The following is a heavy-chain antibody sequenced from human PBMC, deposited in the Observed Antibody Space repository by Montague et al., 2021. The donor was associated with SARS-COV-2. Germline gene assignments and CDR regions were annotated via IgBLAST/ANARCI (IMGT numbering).Heavy chain of an antibody. CDR2: IYYSGGT. J-gene: IGHJ4*02. D-gene: IGHD3-10*01. CDR3: ARGDGHYYGSGTYPYY. Sequence: SETLSLTCTVSGGSITSYYWSWIRQPPGKRLEYIGYIYYSGGTNYNPSLKSRVTMSVDTSKNQFSLKLSSVTAADTAVYYCARGDGHYYGSGTYPYYWGQGTLVTVSS. V-gene: IGHV4-59*01. CDR1: GGSITSYY.